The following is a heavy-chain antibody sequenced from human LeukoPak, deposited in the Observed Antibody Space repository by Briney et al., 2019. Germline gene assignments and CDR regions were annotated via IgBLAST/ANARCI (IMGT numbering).Heavy chain of an antibody. Sequence: GGSLRLSCAASGFTFSSHSMNWVRQAPGKGLEWVSSISSSSSYIYYADSVKGRFTISRDNAKNSLYLQMNSLRAEDTAVYYCARVNNWGIDYWGQGTLVTVSS. J-gene: IGHJ4*02. D-gene: IGHD7-27*01. CDR1: GFTFSSHS. V-gene: IGHV3-21*01. CDR3: ARVNNWGIDY. CDR2: ISSSSSYI.